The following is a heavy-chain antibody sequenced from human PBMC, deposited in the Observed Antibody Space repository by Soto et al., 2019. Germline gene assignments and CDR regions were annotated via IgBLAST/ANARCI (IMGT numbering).Heavy chain of an antibody. CDR3: AADYGGSY. J-gene: IGHJ4*02. D-gene: IGHD4-17*01. CDR2: ITSSSSYI. CDR1: GFTFSSYS. V-gene: IGHV3-21*01. Sequence: EVQLVESGGGLVKPGGSLRLSCAASGFTFSSYSMNWVRQAPEKGLEWVSAITSSSSYIYYADSVKGRFTISRDNAKTSLYLQMNSLRAEDTAVYYCAADYGGSYWGQGTLVTVSS.